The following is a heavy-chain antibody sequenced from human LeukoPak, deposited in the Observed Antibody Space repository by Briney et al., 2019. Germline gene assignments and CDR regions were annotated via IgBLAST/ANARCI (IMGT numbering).Heavy chain of an antibody. CDR1: GGSISSSSYY. V-gene: IGHV4-39*07. CDR3: ARGSGEGYNLVYFDY. J-gene: IGHJ4*02. CDR2: IYYSGST. D-gene: IGHD5-24*01. Sequence: PSETLSLTCTVSGGSISSSSYYWGWIRQPPGKGLEWIGSIYYSGSTYYNPSLKSRVTISVDTSKNQFSLKLSSVTAADTAVYYCARGSGEGYNLVYFDYWGQGTLVTVSS.